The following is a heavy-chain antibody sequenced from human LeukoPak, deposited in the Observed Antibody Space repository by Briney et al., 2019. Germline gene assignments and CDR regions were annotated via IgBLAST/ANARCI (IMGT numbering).Heavy chain of an antibody. CDR3: ANLVATISWFDP. J-gene: IGHJ5*02. CDR2: IYSGGSI. D-gene: IGHD5-12*01. CDR1: GLTVSSY. V-gene: IGHV3-66*01. Sequence: GGSLRLSCAASGLTVSSYMSWVRQAPGKGLEWVSVIYSGGSIYYADSVKGRFTISRDNSKNTLYLQMNSLRAEDTAVYYCANLVATISWFDPWGQGTLVTVSS.